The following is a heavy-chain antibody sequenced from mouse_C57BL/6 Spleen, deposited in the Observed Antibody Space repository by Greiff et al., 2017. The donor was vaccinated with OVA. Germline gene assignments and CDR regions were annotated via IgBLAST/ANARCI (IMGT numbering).Heavy chain of an antibody. CDR3: ARRGLRQGYYYAMDY. D-gene: IGHD2-4*01. J-gene: IGHJ4*01. CDR1: GFTFSDYG. CDR2: ISSGSSTI. Sequence: DVMLVESGGGLVKPGGSLKLSCAASGFTFSDYGMHWVRQAPEKGLEWVAYISSGSSTIYYADTVKGRFTISRDNAKNTLFMQMTSLRSEATARYDCARRGLRQGYYYAMDYWGQGTSVTVSS. V-gene: IGHV5-17*01.